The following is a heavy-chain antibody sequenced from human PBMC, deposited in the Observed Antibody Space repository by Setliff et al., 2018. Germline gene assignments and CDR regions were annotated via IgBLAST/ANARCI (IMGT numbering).Heavy chain of an antibody. D-gene: IGHD6-19*01. J-gene: IGHJ5*02. CDR3: ARDTSSAWAAWFDP. V-gene: IGHV4-61*02. Sequence: SETLSLTCAVSGDSMSSRRYYWAWIRQPAGKGLEWIGRVFVSGSTNNNPSLKSRVTMSVDTSKNQFSLKLTPVTAANPAMYSSARDTSSAWAAWFDPWGQGILVTGSA. CDR2: VFVSGST. CDR1: GDSMSSRRYY.